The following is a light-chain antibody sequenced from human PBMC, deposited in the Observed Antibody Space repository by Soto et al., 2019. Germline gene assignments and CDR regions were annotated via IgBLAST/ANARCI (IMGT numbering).Light chain of an antibody. CDR2: ASS. J-gene: IGKJ5*01. CDR1: QTSGSNF. CDR3: QLYGISPQ. V-gene: IGKV3-20*01. Sequence: IVLPQSPCTLSLSPGERSTLACETSQTSGSNFLAWYQHKPGQAPRLLIYASSNRATGIPDRFSGSASGPDFTLTINRLEPEDFAVYYCQLYGISPQFGQGTRLEIK.